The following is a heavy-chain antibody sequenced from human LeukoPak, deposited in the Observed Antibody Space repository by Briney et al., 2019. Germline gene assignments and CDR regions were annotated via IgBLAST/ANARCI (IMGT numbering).Heavy chain of an antibody. D-gene: IGHD4-17*01. J-gene: IGHJ3*02. Sequence: PGGSLRLSCAASGFTFSSYEVIGVPHARGKGLEGFSYISSRGSTTQYADSVKGRFNISRDNSKNTLYLQMGSLRAEDMAVYYCARAGYGDYARLGIWGQGTMVPVSS. CDR1: GFTFSSYE. CDR3: ARAGYGDYARLGI. V-gene: IGHV3-48*03. CDR2: ISSRGSTT.